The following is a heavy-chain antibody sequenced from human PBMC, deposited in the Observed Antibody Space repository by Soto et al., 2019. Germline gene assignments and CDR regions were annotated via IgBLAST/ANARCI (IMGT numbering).Heavy chain of an antibody. CDR1: GGSINSYY. D-gene: IGHD2-15*01. CDR3: ARARCSGSSCYSGPQNWSFSL. V-gene: IGHV4-59*08. CDR2: FSDSGVT. J-gene: IGHJ2*01. Sequence: QVELQESGPGLVKPSETLSLTCTVSGGSINSYYWNWIXXXXXXXXXXXXXFSDSGVTNYNPSLKSRLSISADTSRAQLFLTLTAVTAADTAVYYCARARCSGSSCYSGPQNWSFSLWGRGTQVTVSS.